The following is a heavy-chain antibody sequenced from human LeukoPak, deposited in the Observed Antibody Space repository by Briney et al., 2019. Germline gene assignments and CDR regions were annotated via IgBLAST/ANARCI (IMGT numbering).Heavy chain of an antibody. Sequence: PSETVSLTCTVSGSGYSISGGYYWGWIRQPPGKGLEWIGSIYHSGSTYYNPSLKSRVTISLDMSKNQFSLRLNSVTAADTAVYFCAGQFDSSGSYFSWGQGTLVTVSS. J-gene: IGHJ5*02. CDR2: IYHSGST. CDR1: GSGYSISGGYY. V-gene: IGHV4-38-2*02. D-gene: IGHD3-22*01. CDR3: AGQFDSSGSYFS.